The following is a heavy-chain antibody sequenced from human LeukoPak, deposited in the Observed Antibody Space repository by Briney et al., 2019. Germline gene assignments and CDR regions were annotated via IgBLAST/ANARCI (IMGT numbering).Heavy chain of an antibody. V-gene: IGHV1-18*01. Sequence: GASAKVSCKASGGTFGSYTIDWVRQAPGQGLEWMGWISAYNGNTNYAQKLQGRVTMTTDTSTSTAYMELRSLRSDDTAVYYCARRVEPEPGDYWGQGTLVTVSS. CDR1: GGTFGSYT. J-gene: IGHJ4*02. D-gene: IGHD1-14*01. CDR2: ISAYNGNT. CDR3: ARRVEPEPGDY.